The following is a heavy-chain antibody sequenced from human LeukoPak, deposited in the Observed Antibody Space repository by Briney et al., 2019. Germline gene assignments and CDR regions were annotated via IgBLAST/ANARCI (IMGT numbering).Heavy chain of an antibody. Sequence: GGSLRLSCAASGFTFSSYAMSWVRQAPGKGLEWVSAISGSGGSTYYADSVKGRFTISRDNSKNTLYLQMNSLRAEDTAVYYCAKKRLKLGYCSSTSCYNSPAFDYWGQGTLVTVSS. CDR1: GFTFSSYA. J-gene: IGHJ4*02. CDR2: ISGSGGST. CDR3: AKKRLKLGYCSSTSCYNSPAFDY. D-gene: IGHD2-2*02. V-gene: IGHV3-23*01.